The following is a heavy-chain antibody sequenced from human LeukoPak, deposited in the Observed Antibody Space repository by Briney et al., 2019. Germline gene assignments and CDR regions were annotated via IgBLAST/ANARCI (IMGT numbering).Heavy chain of an antibody. CDR1: GFTFDGYW. Sequence: PGGSLRLSCAASGFTFDGYWMNSVRQAPGKGLEWVASIKEDGREKYYVDSVKGRFTISRDNAKNSLYLQMISLRAEDTAVFYCARDRNVRYTSTWYYDAFDNWGQGTMVTVSS. CDR3: ARDRNVRYTSTWYYDAFDN. V-gene: IGHV3-7*04. D-gene: IGHD6-13*01. J-gene: IGHJ3*02. CDR2: IKEDGREK.